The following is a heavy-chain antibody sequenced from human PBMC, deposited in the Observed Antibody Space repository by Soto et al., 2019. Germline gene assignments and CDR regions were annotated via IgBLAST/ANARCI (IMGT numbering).Heavy chain of an antibody. Sequence: PSQTLSLTCAISGDSVPNNGATWNWIRQSPSRGLEWLGRAYYRSRWIYDYAMSVKSRTSINPDTSKNQVSLQLNSVTPADTAVYYCARGPPDFLSAFDYWGRGTLVTVSS. CDR3: ARGPPDFLSAFDY. J-gene: IGHJ4*02. CDR1: GDSVPNNGAT. D-gene: IGHD6-19*01. CDR2: AYYRSRWIY. V-gene: IGHV6-1*01.